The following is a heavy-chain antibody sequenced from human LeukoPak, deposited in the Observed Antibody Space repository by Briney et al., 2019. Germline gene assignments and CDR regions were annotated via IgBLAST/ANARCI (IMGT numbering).Heavy chain of an antibody. CDR2: ISSSSSYI. V-gene: IGHV3-21*01. Sequence: PGGSLRLSCAASGFTFSSYSMNWVRQAPGKGLEWVSSISSSSSYIYYADSVKGRFTISRDNAKNSLYLQMNSLRAEDTAVYYCARDYYDSSGYSHAFDYWGQGTLVTVSS. CDR3: ARDYYDSSGYSHAFDY. D-gene: IGHD3-22*01. J-gene: IGHJ4*02. CDR1: GFTFSSYS.